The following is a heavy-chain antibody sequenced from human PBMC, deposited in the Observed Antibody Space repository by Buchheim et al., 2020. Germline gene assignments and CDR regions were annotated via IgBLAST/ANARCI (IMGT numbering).Heavy chain of an antibody. CDR1: GFTFSSYS. D-gene: IGHD3-10*01. Sequence: EVQLVESGGGLVKPGGSLRLSCAASGFTFSSYSMNWVRQAPGKGLEWVSSISSSSSYIYYADSVKGRFTISRASAKNSLYLQMNSLRAEDTAVYYCARYGSGSKDSGGMDVWGQGTT. J-gene: IGHJ6*02. CDR3: ARYGSGSKDSGGMDV. CDR2: ISSSSSYI. V-gene: IGHV3-21*01.